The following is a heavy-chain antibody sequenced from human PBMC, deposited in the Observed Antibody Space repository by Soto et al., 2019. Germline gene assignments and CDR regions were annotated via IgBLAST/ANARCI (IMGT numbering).Heavy chain of an antibody. Sequence: QVHLQQWGAGLLKPSETLSLTCAVYDGSLSDNYYTWTRQSPGKGLEWIGEIHPSGSTFYNPSLQTRARLSQDPSKKHFSLNLISVTAADTGEYYCSTGSDAYKGGRTWGQGTLVTVSS. CDR3: STGSDAYKGGRT. D-gene: IGHD1-1*01. CDR1: DGSLSDNY. J-gene: IGHJ5*02. CDR2: IHPSGST. V-gene: IGHV4-34*02.